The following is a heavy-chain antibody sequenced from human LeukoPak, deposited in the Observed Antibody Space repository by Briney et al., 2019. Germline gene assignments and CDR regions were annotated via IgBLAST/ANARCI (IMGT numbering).Heavy chain of an antibody. CDR2: IYYSGST. Sequence: PSETLSLTCTVSGGSISSYYWSWIRQPPGKGLEWIGYIYYSGSTNYNPSLKSRVTISVDTSKNQFSLKLSSVTAADTAVYYCARALRSLRSYYFDYWGQGILVTVSS. CDR3: ARALRSLRSYYFDY. D-gene: IGHD4-17*01. J-gene: IGHJ4*02. V-gene: IGHV4-59*01. CDR1: GGSISSYY.